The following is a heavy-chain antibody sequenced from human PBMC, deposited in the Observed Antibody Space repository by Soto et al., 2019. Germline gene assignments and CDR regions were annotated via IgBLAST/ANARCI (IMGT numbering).Heavy chain of an antibody. V-gene: IGHV3-15*01. CDR2: IRSSSEGGPT. J-gene: IGHJ4*02. D-gene: IGHD2-8*02. CDR1: GFTFGRFV. CDR3: TVYCSGFRRGPLYY. Sequence: GGSLRLSCAASGFTFGRFVMTCVRQAPGKGLEWVGRIRSSSEGGPTDYAAPVNGRFTISRDDSKNTVYLQMNSLKSEDTAVYYCTVYCSGFRRGPLYYSGQGSLVTGSS.